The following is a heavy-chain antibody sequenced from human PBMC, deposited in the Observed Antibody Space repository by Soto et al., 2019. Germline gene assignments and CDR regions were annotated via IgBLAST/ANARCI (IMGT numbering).Heavy chain of an antibody. CDR2: ISYSGST. CDR1: GGSVSSGDYF. V-gene: IGHV4-61*08. CDR3: ARSPNYYYYGFDV. Sequence: SETLSLTCTVSGGSVSSGDYFWGWLRQSPGKRLEWIAYISYSGSTNYNPSLKSRATISVDTSKSQVSLTLTSMTAADAALYYCARSPNYYYYGFDVWGQGTAVTVSS. D-gene: IGHD3-10*01. J-gene: IGHJ6*02.